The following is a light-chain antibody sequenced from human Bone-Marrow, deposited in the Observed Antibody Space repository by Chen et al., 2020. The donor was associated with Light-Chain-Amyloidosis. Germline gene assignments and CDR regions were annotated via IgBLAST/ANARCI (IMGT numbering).Light chain of an antibody. CDR2: DAS. CDR1: QDISNY. Sequence: DIQMTQSPSSLSASVGDRVTITCQASQDISNYLNWYQQKPGKAPKLLIYDASNLETGVPSRFSGSGSGTDFTFTISSLQPEEIATYYCQQYDNLIFTFGPGTKVDIK. CDR3: QQYDNLIFT. V-gene: IGKV1-33*01. J-gene: IGKJ3*01.